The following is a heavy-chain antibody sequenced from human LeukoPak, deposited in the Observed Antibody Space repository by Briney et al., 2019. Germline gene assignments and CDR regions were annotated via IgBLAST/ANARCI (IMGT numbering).Heavy chain of an antibody. CDR3: ARDAGSTSCCDGFDI. V-gene: IGHV1-2*02. J-gene: IGHJ3*02. Sequence: ASVKVSCKASGYTFTGYYMHWVRQAPGQGLEWMGWINPNSGGTNYAQKFQGRVTMTRDTSISTAYMELSSLKSDDTALYYCARDAGSTSCCDGFDIWGQGTLVTVSS. CDR1: GYTFTGYY. CDR2: INPNSGGT. D-gene: IGHD2-2*01.